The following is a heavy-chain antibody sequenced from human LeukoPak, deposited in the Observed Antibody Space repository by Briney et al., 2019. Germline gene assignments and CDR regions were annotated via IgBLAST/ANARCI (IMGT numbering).Heavy chain of an antibody. J-gene: IGHJ4*02. CDR1: GGSISSSSFY. D-gene: IGHD2-2*01. CDR3: ARKVILVVPAATPLFYY. Sequence: PSETLSLSCTDSGGSISSSSFYWGWIRQPPGKGLEWVGTTYYSGSTYYNPSLKSRVTISVDTSNNQFSLKLSSVTAADTAVYYCARKVILVVPAATPLFYYWGQGTLVTVSS. CDR2: TYYSGST. V-gene: IGHV4-39*01.